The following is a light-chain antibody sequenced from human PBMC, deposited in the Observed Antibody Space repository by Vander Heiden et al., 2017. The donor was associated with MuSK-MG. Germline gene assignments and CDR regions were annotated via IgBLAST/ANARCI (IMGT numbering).Light chain of an antibody. CDR3: QSYDSSLSGSRV. J-gene: IGLJ3*02. V-gene: IGLV1-40*01. CDR2: GNS. Sequence: QSVLTQPPSVSGAPGHRVTLSCTRSSSNIEAGYAIPLYQQLPGTAPKLLINGNSNRPSGVPDRFSGAKSGTSASPAITGLQAEDEADYYCQSYDSSLSGSRVFGGGTKLTGL. CDR1: SSNIEAGYA.